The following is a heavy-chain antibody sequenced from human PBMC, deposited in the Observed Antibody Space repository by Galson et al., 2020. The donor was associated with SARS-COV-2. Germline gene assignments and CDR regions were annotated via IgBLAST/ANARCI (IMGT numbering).Heavy chain of an antibody. CDR2: IYYSGST. V-gene: IGHV4-59*01. CDR1: GGSISSYY. Sequence: SETLSLTCTVSGGSISSYYWSWIRQPPGKELEWIGFIYYSGSTNYNPSLKSRVTISVDTSKNQFSLKLSSVTAADTAVYYCASEYSGSYWGSFDYWGQGTLVTVSS. D-gene: IGHD1-26*01. CDR3: ASEYSGSYWGSFDY. J-gene: IGHJ4*02.